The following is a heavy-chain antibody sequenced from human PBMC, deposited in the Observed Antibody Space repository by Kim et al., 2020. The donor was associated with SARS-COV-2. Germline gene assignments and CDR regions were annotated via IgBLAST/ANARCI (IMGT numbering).Heavy chain of an antibody. J-gene: IGHJ4*02. Sequence: SETLSLTCTVSGGSITSHYWDWIRQTPDMGLEWIASMDYSGTITYNPSLKSRVTISVDTSNQVSLKLRSVTAADTAMYYCARDLSGSWTFYNLASWGQGIQVTVSS. CDR2: MDYSGTI. D-gene: IGHD3-10*01. CDR3: ARDLSGSWTFYNLAS. CDR1: GGSITSHY. V-gene: IGHV4-59*11.